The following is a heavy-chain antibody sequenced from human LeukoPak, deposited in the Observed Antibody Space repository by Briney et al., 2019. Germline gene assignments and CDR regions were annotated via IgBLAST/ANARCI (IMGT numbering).Heavy chain of an antibody. D-gene: IGHD5-18*01. CDR2: IIPIFGTA. Sequence: GASVKVSCKASGGTFSSYAISWVRQAPGQGLEWMGGIIPIFGTANYAQKFQGRVTITTDESTSTAYMELSSRRSEDTAVYYCARGSGDTAMVFGIKDYYYYYYMDVWGKGTTVTVSS. V-gene: IGHV1-69*05. CDR1: GGTFSSYA. CDR3: ARGSGDTAMVFGIKDYYYYYYMDV. J-gene: IGHJ6*03.